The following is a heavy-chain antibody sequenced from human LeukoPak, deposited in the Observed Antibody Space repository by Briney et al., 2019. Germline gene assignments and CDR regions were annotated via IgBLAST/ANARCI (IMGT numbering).Heavy chain of an antibody. J-gene: IGHJ4*02. Sequence: ASVKVSCKASGYIFTGYYMHWVRQAPGQGLEWMGWINPNSGGTNYAQKFQGRVTMTRDTSISTAYMELSRLRSDDTAVYYCVRGAKCSGADCDSTKEYVYYFDYWGQGTLVTVSS. CDR3: VRGAKCSGADCDSTKEYVYYFDY. CDR2: INPNSGGT. CDR1: GYIFTGYY. D-gene: IGHD6-25*01. V-gene: IGHV1-2*02.